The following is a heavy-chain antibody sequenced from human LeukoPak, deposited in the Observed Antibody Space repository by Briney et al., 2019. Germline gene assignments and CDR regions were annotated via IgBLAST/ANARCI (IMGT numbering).Heavy chain of an antibody. J-gene: IGHJ4*02. V-gene: IGHV4-39*01. D-gene: IGHD4-17*01. CDR1: GGSISSSSYY. Sequence: TASETLSLTCTVSGGSISSSSYYWGWIRQPPGKGLEWIGSIYYSGSTYYTPSLKSRVTISVGTSTNQFSLRLSSVTAADTAVYYCARRATVTSHYFDYWGQGNLVTVSS. CDR3: ARRATVTSHYFDY. CDR2: IYYSGST.